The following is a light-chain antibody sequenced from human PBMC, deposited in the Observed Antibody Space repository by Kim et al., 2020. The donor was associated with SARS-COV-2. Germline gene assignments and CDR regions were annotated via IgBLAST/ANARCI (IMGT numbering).Light chain of an antibody. CDR2: DVT. V-gene: IGLV2-23*02. CDR1: SSDVGSYKF. CDR3: CSYAGSSTWV. Sequence: QSALTQPASVSGSPGQSITISCTGSSSDVGSYKFVSWYQQYPGKAPQLIIYDVTERPSGISNRFSGSKSGNTASLTISGLQAEDEADYYCCSYAGSSTWVFGGGTQLTVL. J-gene: IGLJ3*02.